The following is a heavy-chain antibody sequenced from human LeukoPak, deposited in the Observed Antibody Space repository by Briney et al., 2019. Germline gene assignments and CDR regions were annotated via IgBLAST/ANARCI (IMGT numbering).Heavy chain of an antibody. CDR2: IRSKAYGGTT. J-gene: IGHJ5*02. CDR1: GFTFGDYA. CDR3: TRGLMVRGVIENWFDP. Sequence: GGSLRLSCTASGFTFGDYAMSWVRQAPGKGLERVGFIRSKAYGGTTEYAASVKGRFTISRDDSKSIAYLQMNSLKTEDTAVYYCTRGLMVRGVIENWFDPWGQGTLVTVSS. D-gene: IGHD3-10*01. V-gene: IGHV3-49*04.